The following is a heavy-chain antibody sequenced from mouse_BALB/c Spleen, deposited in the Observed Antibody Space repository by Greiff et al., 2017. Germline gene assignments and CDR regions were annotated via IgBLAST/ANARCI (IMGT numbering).Heavy chain of an antibody. CDR1: GFAFSSYD. J-gene: IGHJ2*01. Sequence: DVHLVESGGGLVKPGGSLKLSCAASGFAFSSYDMSWVRQTPEKRLEWVAYISSGGGSTYYPDTVKGRFTISRDNAKNTLYLQMSSLKSEDTAMYYCARQLGRCYFDYWGQGTTLTVSS. V-gene: IGHV5-12-1*01. CDR3: ARQLGRCYFDY. CDR2: ISSGGGST. D-gene: IGHD4-1*01.